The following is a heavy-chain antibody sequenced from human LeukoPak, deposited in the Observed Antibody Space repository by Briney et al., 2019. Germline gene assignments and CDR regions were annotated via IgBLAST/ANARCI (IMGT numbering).Heavy chain of an antibody. J-gene: IGHJ4*02. CDR3: ARAGGSGWSIVDY. D-gene: IGHD6-19*01. CDR2: IYYSGST. V-gene: IGHV4-59*01. CDR1: GGSISSYY. Sequence: SETLSLTCTVSGGSISSYYWSWIRQPPGKGLEWIGYIYYSGSTNYNPSLKSRVTISVDTSKNQFSLKLSSVTAADTAVYYCARAGGSGWSIVDYWGQGTLVTASS.